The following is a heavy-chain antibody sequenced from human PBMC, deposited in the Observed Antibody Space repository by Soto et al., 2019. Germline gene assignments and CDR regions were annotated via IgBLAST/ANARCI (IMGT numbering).Heavy chain of an antibody. J-gene: IGHJ6*02. D-gene: IGHD6-19*01. CDR1: GGSFSSYY. V-gene: IGHV4-59*01. CDR2: INYSGST. CDR3: ARVAVAGIPPSEFYGMDV. Sequence: SETLSLTVTVSGGSFSSYYWSWIRQPPGKGLEWIGDINYSGSTNYNPSLKSRVTISVDTSKNQISLKLSSVTAADTAVYYCARVAVAGIPPSEFYGMDVWGQGTTVTVSS.